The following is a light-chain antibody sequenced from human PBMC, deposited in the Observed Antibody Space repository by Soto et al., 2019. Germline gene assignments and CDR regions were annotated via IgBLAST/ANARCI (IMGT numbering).Light chain of an antibody. Sequence: DPQLYKTKSSLSASVGDRVTITCRASQSISSYLNWYQQKPGKAPKLLIYAASSLQSGVPSRFSGSGSGTDFTLTISSFQPEECANYYCQPGYGILLTLGGGT. CDR3: QPGYGILLT. J-gene: IGKJ4*01. CDR2: AAS. V-gene: IGKV1-39*01. CDR1: QSISSY.